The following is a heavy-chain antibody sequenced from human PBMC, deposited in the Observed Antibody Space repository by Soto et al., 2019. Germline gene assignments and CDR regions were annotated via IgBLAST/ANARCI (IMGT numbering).Heavy chain of an antibody. V-gene: IGHV4-61*08. CDR2: IYYSGGT. D-gene: IGHD6-19*01. CDR3: TREQSDNNYFAP. CDR1: GAALISGGYF. Sequence: QVKLQQSGPGLVKPSESLSLTCTVSGAALISGGYFYTWVRQPPGKGLVWLGYIYYSGGTNYNLSLKSRVTITLKKSTSQFSLRLISVTAADTAVYYCTREQSDNNYFAPWGQGTLVTVSS. J-gene: IGHJ5*02.